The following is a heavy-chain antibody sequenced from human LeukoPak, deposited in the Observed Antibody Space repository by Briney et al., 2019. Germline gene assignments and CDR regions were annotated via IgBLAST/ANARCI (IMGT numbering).Heavy chain of an antibody. Sequence: GASVKVSCKASGYTFTSYYMHWVRQAPGQGLEWMGIINPSGGSTSYAQKFQGRVTMTRDTFTSTVYMELSSLRSEDTAVYYCARVPARGYSYGLPDYWGQGTLVTVSS. CDR1: GYTFTSYY. D-gene: IGHD5-18*01. V-gene: IGHV1-46*01. CDR3: ARVPARGYSYGLPDY. CDR2: INPSGGST. J-gene: IGHJ4*02.